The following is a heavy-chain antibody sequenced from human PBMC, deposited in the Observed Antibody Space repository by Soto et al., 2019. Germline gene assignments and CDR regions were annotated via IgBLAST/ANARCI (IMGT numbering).Heavy chain of an antibody. Sequence: PSETLSLTCTVSGGSIISSNYYWGWIRQPPGKGLEWIGSLYYSGSTYYNPSLKSRVTTSVDTSKNQFSLKLSSVTAADTAVYYCARDHGSGWYGAFDIWGQGTMVTVSS. D-gene: IGHD6-19*01. CDR1: GGSIISSNYY. CDR2: LYYSGST. V-gene: IGHV4-39*07. J-gene: IGHJ3*02. CDR3: ARDHGSGWYGAFDI.